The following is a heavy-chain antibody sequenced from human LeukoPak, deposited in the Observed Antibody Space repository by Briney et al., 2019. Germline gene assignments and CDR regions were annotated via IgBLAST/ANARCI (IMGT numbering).Heavy chain of an antibody. CDR2: ISGSGGST. J-gene: IGHJ4*02. CDR3: AKKSFDY. Sequence: RSGGSLRLSCAASGFTFSIYAMTWVRQAPGKGLEWVSTISGSGGSTYYADSVKGRFTISRDNSKNTLYLQMNSLRAEDTAVYYCAKKSFDYWGQGTLVTVSS. V-gene: IGHV3-23*01. CDR1: GFTFSIYA.